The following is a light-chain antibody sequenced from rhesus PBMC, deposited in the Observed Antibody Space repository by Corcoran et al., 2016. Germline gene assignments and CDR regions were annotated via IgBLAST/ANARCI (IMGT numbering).Light chain of an antibody. J-gene: IGKJ3*01. CDR1: QGISVW. V-gene: IGKV1-22*01. CDR3: LQYSSSPFT. CDR2: KAS. Sequence: DIQMTQSPSSLSASVGDKVTITCRASQGISVWLAWYQQKPGKAPKLLIFKASSLQSGVPSRFSGSGSGTEFTLTISSLQPEDFATYSCLQYSSSPFTFGPGTKLDIK.